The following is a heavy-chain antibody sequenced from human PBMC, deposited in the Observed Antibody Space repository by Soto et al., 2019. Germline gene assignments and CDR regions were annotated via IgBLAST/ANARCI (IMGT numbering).Heavy chain of an antibody. Sequence: EVQLVESGGGLVQPGGSLRLSCAASGFTFSSYSMNWVRQAPGKGLEWVSYISSSSSTIYYADSVKGRFTISRDNAKNXLXXQMNSLRAEDTAVYYCARGGDIVVVPAAYAEYFQHWGQGTLVTVSS. V-gene: IGHV3-48*01. J-gene: IGHJ1*01. D-gene: IGHD2-2*01. CDR2: ISSSSSTI. CDR3: ARGGDIVVVPAAYAEYFQH. CDR1: GFTFSSYS.